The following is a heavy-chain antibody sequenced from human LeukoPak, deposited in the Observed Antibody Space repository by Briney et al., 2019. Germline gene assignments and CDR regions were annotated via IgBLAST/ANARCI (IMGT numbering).Heavy chain of an antibody. J-gene: IGHJ4*02. D-gene: IGHD3-16*02. CDR2: IRSKAYGGTT. Sequence: GGSLRLSCTASGFTFGDYAMSWFRQAPGKGLEWVGFIRSKAYGGTTEYAASVKGRFTISRDDSKSIAYLQMNSLKTEDTAVYYCIRDGLLDYDYVWGSYRPEFDYWGQGTLVTVSS. CDR3: IRDGLLDYDYVWGSYRPEFDY. V-gene: IGHV3-49*03. CDR1: GFTFGDYA.